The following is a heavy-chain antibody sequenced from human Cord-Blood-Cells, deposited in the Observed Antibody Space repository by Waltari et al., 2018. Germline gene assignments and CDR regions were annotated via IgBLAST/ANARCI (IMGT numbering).Heavy chain of an antibody. Sequence: QLQLQESGPGLVKPSETLSLTCTVSGGSISSSSYYWGWIRQPPGKGLEWIGSIYYSGRTYYHPSLKSRVTISVDTSKNQFSLKLSSVTAADTAVYYCARQILGYCSSTSCYVDAFDIWGQGTMVTVSS. V-gene: IGHV4-39*01. CDR1: GGSISSSSYY. CDR2: IYYSGRT. J-gene: IGHJ3*02. CDR3: ARQILGYCSSTSCYVDAFDI. D-gene: IGHD2-2*01.